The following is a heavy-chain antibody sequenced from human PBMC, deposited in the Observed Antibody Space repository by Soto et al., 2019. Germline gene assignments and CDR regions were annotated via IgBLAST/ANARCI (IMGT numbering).Heavy chain of an antibody. CDR1: GFTFSGSA. D-gene: IGHD6-13*01. J-gene: IGHJ4*02. CDR3: TSSSWSDY. CDR2: IRSKANSYAT. Sequence: EVQLVESGGGLVQPGGSLKLSCAASGFTFSGSAMHWVSQAAGKGLEWVGRIRSKANSYATAYAASVKGRFTISRDDSKNTAYLQMNSLKTKDTAVYYCTSSSWSDYWGQGTLVTVSS. V-gene: IGHV3-73*01.